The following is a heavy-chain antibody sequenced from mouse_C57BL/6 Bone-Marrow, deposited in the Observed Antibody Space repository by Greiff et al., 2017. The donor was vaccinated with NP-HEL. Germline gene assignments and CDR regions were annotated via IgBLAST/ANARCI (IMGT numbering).Heavy chain of an antibody. CDR1: GFNIKDDY. CDR2: IDPENGDT. D-gene: IGHD1-1*01. CDR3: TTLYYYGSSSH. V-gene: IGHV14-4*01. Sequence: EVQLQQSGAELVRPGASVKLSCTASGFNIKDDYMHWVKQRPEQGLEWIGWIDPENGDTEYASKFQGKATITADKSSNTAYLQLSSLTSEDTAVYYCTTLYYYGSSSHWGQGTLVTVSA. J-gene: IGHJ3*01.